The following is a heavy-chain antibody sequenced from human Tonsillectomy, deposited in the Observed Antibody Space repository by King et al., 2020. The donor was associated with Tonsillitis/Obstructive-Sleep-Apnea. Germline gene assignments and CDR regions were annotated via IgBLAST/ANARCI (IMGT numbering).Heavy chain of an antibody. V-gene: IGHV4-31*01. CDR1: GGSISSGGYY. CDR2: IYYSGST. D-gene: IGHD3-3*01. J-gene: IGHJ5*02. Sequence: VQLQESGPGLVKPSQTLSLTCTVSGGSISSGGYYWSWIRQHPGKGLEWIGYIYYSGSTYYNPSLKSLVTISVDTSKNQFSLKLSSVTAADTAVYYCARGYDFWSGSRNWFDPWGQETLVTVSS. CDR3: ARGYDFWSGSRNWFDP.